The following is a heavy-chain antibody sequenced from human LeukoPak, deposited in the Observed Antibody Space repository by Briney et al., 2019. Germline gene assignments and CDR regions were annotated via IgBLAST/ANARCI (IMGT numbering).Heavy chain of an antibody. CDR1: GGTFSSYA. Sequence: SVKVSCKASGGTFSSYAISLVRQAPGQGLEWMGGIIPIFGTANYAQKFQGRVTITADESTSTAYMELSSLRSEDTAVYYCARAHDVDTAMTDYWGQGTLVTVSS. D-gene: IGHD5-18*01. CDR2: IIPIFGTA. V-gene: IGHV1-69*13. J-gene: IGHJ4*02. CDR3: ARAHDVDTAMTDY.